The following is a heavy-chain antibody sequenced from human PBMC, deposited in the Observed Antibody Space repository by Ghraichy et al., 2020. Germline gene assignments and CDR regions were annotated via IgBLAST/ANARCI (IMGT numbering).Heavy chain of an antibody. Sequence: ASVKVSCKASGYSFTNYGISWVRQAPGQGLEWMGWISPYNGNTKYAQKLQGRVSMTTDTTTSTAYIELRSLRSDDTAVYYCATGYSSSPTGHWFDPWGQGTLVTVSS. V-gene: IGHV1-18*04. D-gene: IGHD6-13*01. CDR1: GYSFTNYG. J-gene: IGHJ5*02. CDR2: ISPYNGNT. CDR3: ATGYSSSPTGHWFDP.